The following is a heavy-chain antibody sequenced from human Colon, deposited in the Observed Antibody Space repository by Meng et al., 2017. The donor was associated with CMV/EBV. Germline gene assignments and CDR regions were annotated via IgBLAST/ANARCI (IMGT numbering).Heavy chain of an antibody. CDR2: IYGGART. V-gene: IGHV3-66*02. CDR3: SRVSSGSREFDH. J-gene: IGHJ4*02. D-gene: IGHD3-10*01. CDR1: GFTVSNNY. Sequence: GESLKISCAASGFTVSNNYMSWVRQAPGKGLEWVSVIYGGARTYYADSVKGRFTISRDNSKNFLYLQMNNMRTEDSAVYYCSRVSSGSREFDHWGQGMLVTVSS.